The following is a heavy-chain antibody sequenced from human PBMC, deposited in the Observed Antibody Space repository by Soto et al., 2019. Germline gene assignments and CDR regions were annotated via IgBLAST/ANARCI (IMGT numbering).Heavy chain of an antibody. CDR2: ISSYGDST. J-gene: IGHJ4*02. V-gene: IGHV3-64D*06. CDR3: VKDRYVDS. CDR1: GFTLITYA. Sequence: LRLSCSVSGFTLITYAMHWVRQAPGKGLEYVASISSYGDSTYYADSVKGRFTISRDNSKNTLSLQMSSLRTDDTAMYYCVKDRYVDSWGQGTLVTVSS.